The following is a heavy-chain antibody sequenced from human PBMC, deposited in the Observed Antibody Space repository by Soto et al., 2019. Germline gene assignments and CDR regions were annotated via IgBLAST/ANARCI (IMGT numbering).Heavy chain of an antibody. D-gene: IGHD2-21*02. J-gene: IGHJ4*02. CDR2: MNPNSGNT. V-gene: IGHV1-8*01. CDR3: ARVNRVVVTAGLGY. Sequence: QVQQVQSGAEVKKPGASVKVSCKASGYTFTSYDINWVRQATGQGLEWMGWMNPNSGNTGYAQKFQGRVTMTRNTSISTAYMELSSLRSEDTAVYYCARVNRVVVTAGLGYWGQGTLVTVSS. CDR1: GYTFTSYD.